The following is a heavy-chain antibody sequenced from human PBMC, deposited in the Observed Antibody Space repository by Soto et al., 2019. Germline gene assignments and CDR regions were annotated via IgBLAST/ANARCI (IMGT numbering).Heavy chain of an antibody. D-gene: IGHD3-16*01. J-gene: IGHJ5*02. V-gene: IGHV3-48*03. CDR2: ISSSGTTI. CDR1: GFTFSSYE. CDR3: ARAVTWGWFDP. Sequence: GGSLRLSCAASGFTFSSYEIDWVRQAPGKGLEWVSYISSSGTTISYADSVKGRFTISRDNAKNTLYLQMNSLRAEDTAVYYCARAVTWGWFDPWGQGTLVTVSS.